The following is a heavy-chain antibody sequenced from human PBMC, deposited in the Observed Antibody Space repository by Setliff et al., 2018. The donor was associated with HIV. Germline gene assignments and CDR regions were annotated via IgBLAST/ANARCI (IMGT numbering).Heavy chain of an antibody. Sequence: GGSLRLSCAASGFTFSTYATTWVRQAPGKGLEWVSDITGRGGTTFYADSVKSRFTTSRDTNTLYLQMNGLRAEDTAMYYCTTRNSGYFDYWGQGTLVTVSS. CDR3: TTRNSGYFDY. D-gene: IGHD2-15*01. J-gene: IGHJ4*02. CDR1: GFTFSTYA. CDR2: ITGRGGTT. V-gene: IGHV3-23*01.